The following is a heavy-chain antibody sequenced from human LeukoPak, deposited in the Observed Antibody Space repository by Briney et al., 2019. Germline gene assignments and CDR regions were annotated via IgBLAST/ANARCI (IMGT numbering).Heavy chain of an antibody. CDR2: IYYTGRT. V-gene: IGHV4-30-4*01. J-gene: IGHJ4*02. CDR1: GGSISSGDFH. CDR3: ARHDRCSSTSCSLYYFDS. D-gene: IGHD2-2*01. Sequence: SETLSLTCTVSGGSISSGDFHWSWVRQPPGKGLEWIGYIYYTGRTYYNPSLKSRVTISVGTSRNQFSLKLNSVTATDTAVYYCARHDRCSSTSCSLYYFDSWGQGTLVTVSS.